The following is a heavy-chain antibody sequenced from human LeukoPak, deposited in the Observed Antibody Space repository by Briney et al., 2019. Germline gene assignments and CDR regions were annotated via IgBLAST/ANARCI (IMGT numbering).Heavy chain of an antibody. CDR1: DYSISSGYY. CDR3: ARGTTVTTGGDYYYGMDV. J-gene: IGHJ6*02. D-gene: IGHD4-17*01. V-gene: IGHV3-20*04. Sequence: ETLSLTCVASDYSISSGYYWGWIRQPPGKGLEWVSGINWNGGSTGYVGSVKGRFTISRDNAKNSLYLQMNSLTADDTAVYYCARGTTVTTGGDYYYGMDVWGQGTTVTVSS. CDR2: INWNGGST.